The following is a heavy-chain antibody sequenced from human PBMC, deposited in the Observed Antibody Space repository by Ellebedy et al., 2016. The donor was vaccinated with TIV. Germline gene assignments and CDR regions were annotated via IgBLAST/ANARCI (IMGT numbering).Heavy chain of an antibody. CDR2: IYYSGSA. CDR1: GGSISSGDYY. J-gene: IGHJ2*01. Sequence: MPSETLSLTCTVSGGSISSGDYYWSWIRQHPGKGLEWIGYIYYSGSAYYNPSLKSRVTISLDTSKNQFSLKLSSVTAADTDVYYCARGMKDSSGYFYWYFDLWGRGTLVTVSS. D-gene: IGHD3-22*01. V-gene: IGHV4-31*03. CDR3: ARGMKDSSGYFYWYFDL.